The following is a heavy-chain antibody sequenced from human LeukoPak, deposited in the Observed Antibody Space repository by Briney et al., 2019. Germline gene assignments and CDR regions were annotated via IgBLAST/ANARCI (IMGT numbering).Heavy chain of an antibody. Sequence: SGGSLRLSCAASGFTFSSYAMSWVRQAPGKGLEWVSSVSGGGGSTYYADSVKGRFTISRDNSKTTLYLQMNSLRAEDTAVYYCARRSAVAGTLDYWGQGTPVTVSS. CDR3: ARRSAVAGTLDY. CDR1: GFTFSSYA. D-gene: IGHD6-19*01. J-gene: IGHJ4*02. CDR2: VSGGGGST. V-gene: IGHV3-23*01.